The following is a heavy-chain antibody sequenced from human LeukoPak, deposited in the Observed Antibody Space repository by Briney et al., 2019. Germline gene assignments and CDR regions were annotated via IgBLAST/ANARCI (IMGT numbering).Heavy chain of an antibody. J-gene: IGHJ4*01. D-gene: IGHD1-1*01. CDR1: GYTFSNYG. CDR2: ITAYNGSR. Sequence: GASVKVSCKTSGYTFSNYGISWVRQAPGQGLEWMGWITAYNGSRLYAQRFQGRITLTTDTSTSTSYMELRSLEYDDTAIYYCARDNDKVVDHWGQGTLVTVSS. V-gene: IGHV1-18*01. CDR3: ARDNDKVVDH.